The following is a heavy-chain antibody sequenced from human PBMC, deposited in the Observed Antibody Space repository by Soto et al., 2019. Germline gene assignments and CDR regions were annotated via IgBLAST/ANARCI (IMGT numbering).Heavy chain of an antibody. V-gene: IGHV3-30*18. CDR3: AKDQSWIQLWYDWYFDL. J-gene: IGHJ2*01. Sequence: VAVISYDGSNKYYADSVKGRFTISRDNSKNTLYLQMNSLRAEDTAVYYCAKDQSWIQLWYDWYFDLWGRGTLVTVSS. CDR2: ISYDGSNK. D-gene: IGHD5-18*01.